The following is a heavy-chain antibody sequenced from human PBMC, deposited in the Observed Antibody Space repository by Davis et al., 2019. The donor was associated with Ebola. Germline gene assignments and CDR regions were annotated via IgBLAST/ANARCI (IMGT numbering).Heavy chain of an antibody. D-gene: IGHD1-14*01. Sequence: GESLKISCKGSGYTFTSYWIGWVRQVPGKGLEWMGIIYPGDSDTRYSPSFQGQVTISADKSISTAYLQWSSLKASDTAMYYCARFRSRNYYYYGMDVWGQGTTVTVSS. V-gene: IGHV5-51*01. CDR3: ARFRSRNYYYYGMDV. CDR1: GYTFTSYW. CDR2: IYPGDSDT. J-gene: IGHJ6*02.